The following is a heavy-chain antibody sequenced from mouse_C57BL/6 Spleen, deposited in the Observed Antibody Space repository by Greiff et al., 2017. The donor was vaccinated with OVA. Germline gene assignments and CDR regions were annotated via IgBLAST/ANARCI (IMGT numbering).Heavy chain of an antibody. J-gene: IGHJ1*03. CDR2: IDPETGGT. CDR3: TRRGDYGSSTSCFDV. CDR1: GYTFTDYE. V-gene: IGHV1-15*01. D-gene: IGHD1-1*01. Sequence: QVQLQQSGAELVRPGASVTLSCKASGYTFTDYEMHWVKQTPVHGLEWIGAIDPETGGTAYNQKFKDKAILTADKSSSTAHMELRSLTSEDSAVYYCTRRGDYGSSTSCFDVWGTGTTVTVSS.